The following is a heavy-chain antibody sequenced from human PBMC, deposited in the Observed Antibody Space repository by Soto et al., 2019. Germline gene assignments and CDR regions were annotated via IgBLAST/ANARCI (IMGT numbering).Heavy chain of an antibody. Sequence: GGSLRLSCAASGFTFSSYAMSWVRQAPGKGLEWVSAISGSGGSTYYADSVKGRFTISRDNSKNTLYLQMNSLRAEDTAVYYCAKLWFGEQTGVTYYFDYWGQGTLVTVSS. CDR3: AKLWFGEQTGVTYYFDY. J-gene: IGHJ4*02. CDR2: ISGSGGST. V-gene: IGHV3-23*01. CDR1: GFTFSSYA. D-gene: IGHD3-10*01.